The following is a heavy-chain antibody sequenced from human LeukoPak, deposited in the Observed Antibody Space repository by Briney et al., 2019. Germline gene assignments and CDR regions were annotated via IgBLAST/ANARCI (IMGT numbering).Heavy chain of an antibody. Sequence: GGSLRLSCAASGFTFSSYGMHWVRQALGKGLEWVAVISYDGSNKYYADSVKGRFTISRDNSKNTLYLQMNSLRAEDTAVYYCAKGGKYCGGDCYSPLDYWGQGTLVTVSS. CDR1: GFTFSSYG. CDR3: AKGGKYCGGDCYSPLDY. J-gene: IGHJ4*02. D-gene: IGHD2-21*02. V-gene: IGHV3-30*18. CDR2: ISYDGSNK.